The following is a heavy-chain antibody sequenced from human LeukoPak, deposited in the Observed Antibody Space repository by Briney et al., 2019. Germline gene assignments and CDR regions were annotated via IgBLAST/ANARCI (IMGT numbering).Heavy chain of an antibody. CDR1: GFIFSDFY. J-gene: IGHJ4*02. D-gene: IGHD6-13*01. Sequence: PGGSLRLSCAASGFIFSDFYMGWIRQAPGKGLEWVSYISISGTTTNYADSVKGRFTISRDDARNSLYLQVNSLTAEDTAVYYCAKDILAAGLFFDYWGQGTLVTVSS. CDR2: ISISGTTT. V-gene: IGHV3-11*01. CDR3: AKDILAAGLFFDY.